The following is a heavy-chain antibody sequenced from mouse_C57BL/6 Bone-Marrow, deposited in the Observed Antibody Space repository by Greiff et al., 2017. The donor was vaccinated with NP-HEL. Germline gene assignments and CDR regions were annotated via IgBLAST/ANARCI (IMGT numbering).Heavy chain of an antibody. Sequence: SGAELVRPGASVKLSCTASGFNIKDYYMHWVKQRPEQGLEWIGRIDPEDGDTEYAPKFQGKATMTTDTSSNTAYPQLSSLTSEDTAVYYCTPYYYGSSYVEYFDVWGTGTTVTVSS. D-gene: IGHD1-1*01. CDR3: TPYYYGSSYVEYFDV. CDR1: GFNIKDYY. CDR2: IDPEDGDT. V-gene: IGHV14-1*01. J-gene: IGHJ1*03.